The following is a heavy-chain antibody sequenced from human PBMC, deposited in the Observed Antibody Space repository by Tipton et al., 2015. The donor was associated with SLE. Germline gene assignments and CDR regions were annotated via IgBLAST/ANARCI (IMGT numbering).Heavy chain of an antibody. D-gene: IGHD3-22*01. CDR1: GGSISSYY. CDR3: ASSGGYYDRSHAFDI. J-gene: IGHJ3*02. Sequence: TLSLTCTVSGGSISSYYWSWIRQPPGKGLEWIGEINHSGSTNYNPSLKSRVTISVDTSKNQFSLKLSSVTAADTAVYYCASSGGYYDRSHAFDIWGQGTMVTVSS. V-gene: IGHV4-34*01. CDR2: INHSGST.